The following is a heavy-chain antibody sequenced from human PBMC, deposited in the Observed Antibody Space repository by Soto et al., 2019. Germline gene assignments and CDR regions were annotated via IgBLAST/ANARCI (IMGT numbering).Heavy chain of an antibody. D-gene: IGHD2-15*01. V-gene: IGHV4-31*03. CDR1: GGSISSGGYY. J-gene: IGHJ5*02. CDR3: ARYCSGGSCYDSAFDP. Sequence: QVQLQESGPGLVKPSQTLSLTCTVSGGSISSGGYYWSWIRQHPGKGLEWIGYIYYGGSTYYNPSLKSRVTISVDTSKNQFSLKLSSVTAADTAVYYCARYCSGGSCYDSAFDPWGQGTLVTVSS. CDR2: IYYGGST.